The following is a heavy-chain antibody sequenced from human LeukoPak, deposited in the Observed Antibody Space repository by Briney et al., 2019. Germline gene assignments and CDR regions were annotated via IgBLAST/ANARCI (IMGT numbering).Heavy chain of an antibody. D-gene: IGHD1-1*01. J-gene: IGHJ6*02. CDR2: IAYDGSNR. CDR3: AKEKAIGTINYGLDV. V-gene: IGHV3-30*18. Sequence: SGTSLRLSCAASGFTFDTYGMLWVRPAPGKGLEWVAVIAYDGSNRYYADSVQGRFTISRDNSKNTLYLQMNSLRGEDTAVYYCAKEKAIGTINYGLDVWGQGTTVTVSS. CDR1: GFTFDTYG.